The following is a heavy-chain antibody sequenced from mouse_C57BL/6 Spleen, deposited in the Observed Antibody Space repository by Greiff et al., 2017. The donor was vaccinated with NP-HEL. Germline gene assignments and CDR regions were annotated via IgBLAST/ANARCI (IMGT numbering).Heavy chain of an antibody. CDR3: ARGSNLMDY. D-gene: IGHD2-5*01. CDR2: IDPSDSET. Sequence: VQLQQPGAELVRPGSSVKLSCKASGYTFTSYWMHWVKQRPIQGLEWIGNIDPSDSETHYNQKFKDKATLTVDKASSTAYMQLSSLTSEDSAVYYCARGSNLMDYWGQGTSVTVSS. CDR1: GYTFTSYW. J-gene: IGHJ4*01. V-gene: IGHV1-52*01.